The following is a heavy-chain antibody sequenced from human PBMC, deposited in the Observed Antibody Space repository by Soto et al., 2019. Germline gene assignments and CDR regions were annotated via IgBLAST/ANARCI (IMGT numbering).Heavy chain of an antibody. V-gene: IGHV2-5*02. CDR3: ARALRRGQCSGGNCYYFEY. D-gene: IGHD2-15*01. J-gene: IGHJ4*02. Sequence: QLTLKESGPTLVKPTQTLTLTCAFSGFSLGTSGVGMGWIRQPPGKAPEWLALLFWDDDKRYSPSLKSRLTIARDTSKSHLVLIMTNMDPVDTATYYCARALRRGQCSGGNCYYFEYWGQGILVTVSS. CDR2: LFWDDDK. CDR1: GFSLGTSGVG.